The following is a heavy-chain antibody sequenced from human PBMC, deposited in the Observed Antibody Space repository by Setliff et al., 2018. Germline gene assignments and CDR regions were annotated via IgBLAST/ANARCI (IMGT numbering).Heavy chain of an antibody. CDR1: GDSISSGDYF. D-gene: IGHD1-26*01. CDR3: AREVGTSTSSDAFDV. Sequence: ASETLSLTCTVSGDSISSGDYFWSWIRQPPGKGLGWIAYIYHSGSAYYNPSLKSRVTMSVDTSKNQFSLHLTSVTAADTAVYYCAREVGTSTSSDAFDVWGQGMMVTLSS. V-gene: IGHV4-30-4*08. J-gene: IGHJ3*01. CDR2: IYHSGSA.